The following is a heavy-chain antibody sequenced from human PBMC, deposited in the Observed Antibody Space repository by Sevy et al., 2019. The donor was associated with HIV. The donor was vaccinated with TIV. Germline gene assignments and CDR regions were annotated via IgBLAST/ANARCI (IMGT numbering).Heavy chain of an antibody. CDR3: AKDLWRSGTFQYGMDV. D-gene: IGHD1-26*01. CDR1: GFTFDDYA. J-gene: IGHJ6*02. Sequence: GGSLRLSCAASGFTFDDYAMHWVRQAPGKGLEWVSVINWNSNSIGYADSVKGRLTISRDNAKNTLFLQMNSLTPEDTALYYCAKDLWRSGTFQYGMDVWGQGTTVTVSS. CDR2: INWNSNSI. V-gene: IGHV3-9*01.